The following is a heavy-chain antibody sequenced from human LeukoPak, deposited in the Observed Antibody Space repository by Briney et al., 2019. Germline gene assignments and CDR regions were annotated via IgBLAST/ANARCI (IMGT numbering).Heavy chain of an antibody. CDR1: GGSFSDYY. J-gene: IGHJ4*02. V-gene: IGHV4-34*01. CDR2: IYHSGST. CDR3: ARWCGLKRITMVRGVIRDPYYFDY. Sequence: HSESLSLTCAVYGGSFSDYYWSWIRQSPGKGLEWIGEIYHSGSTKYNPSLKSRVTMSVDTSKNQFSLKLSSVTAADTAVYYCARWCGLKRITMVRGVIRDPYYFDYWGQGTLVTVSS. D-gene: IGHD3-10*01.